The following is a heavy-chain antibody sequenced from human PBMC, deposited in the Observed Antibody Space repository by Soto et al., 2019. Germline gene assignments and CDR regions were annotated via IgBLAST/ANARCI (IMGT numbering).Heavy chain of an antibody. CDR3: ARENVVVVAATRGAFDI. D-gene: IGHD2-15*01. CDR1: GFTLSGYT. CDR2: ISSSSSYI. V-gene: IGHV3-21*01. Sequence: PGGSLRLSCAASGFTLSGYTMDWVRQAPGKGLEWVSSISSSSSYIYYADSVKGRFTISRDNAKNSLYLQMNSLRAEDTAVYYCARENVVVVAATRGAFDIWGQGTMVTVSS. J-gene: IGHJ3*02.